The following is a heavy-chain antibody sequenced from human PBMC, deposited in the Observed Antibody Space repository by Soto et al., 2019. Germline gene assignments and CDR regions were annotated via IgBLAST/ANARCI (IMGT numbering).Heavy chain of an antibody. D-gene: IGHD3-22*01. CDR3: ARGRGGYLSSSGHTHNYLDY. V-gene: IGHV1-18*01. CDR1: GGSFMSQA. J-gene: IGHJ4*02. CDR2: INVYSGTT. Sequence: QVQVVQSGAEVKKPGSSVKVSCKTSGGSFMSQAISWVRQAPGQGLEWMGWINVYSGTTNYLPKFQGRVTMTTDTSTSTLYMELRDLSSEDTAVYYCARGRGGYLSSSGHTHNYLDYWGQGTLVTVSS.